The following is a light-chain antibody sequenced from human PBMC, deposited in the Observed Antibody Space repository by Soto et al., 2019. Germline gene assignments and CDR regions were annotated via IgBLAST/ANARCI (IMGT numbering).Light chain of an antibody. J-gene: IGLJ1*01. CDR1: SSDVGGYNF. Sequence: QSVLTQPDSVSGSPGQSITISCTGTSSDVGGYNFVSWYQQHPGKAPKLIISDVSNRPSGVSTRFSGSKSGNTASLTISGLQAEDEADYYCSSYTSINTHVFGTGTKVTV. V-gene: IGLV2-14*01. CDR2: DVS. CDR3: SSYTSINTHV.